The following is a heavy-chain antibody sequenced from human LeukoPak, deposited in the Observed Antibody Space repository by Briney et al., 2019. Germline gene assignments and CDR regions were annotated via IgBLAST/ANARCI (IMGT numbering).Heavy chain of an antibody. J-gene: IGHJ4*02. CDR3: AIRWANFDY. CDR1: GFTFSNYE. Sequence: GGPLRLSCAASGFTFSNYEMNWVRQAPGKGLEWVSYITSSRSTIYYADAAKVRFSIPSANAKKSLSLQLRSHRPENTDVDSCAIRWANFDYWGQGTLVTVSS. V-gene: IGHV3-48*03. CDR2: ITSSRSTI. D-gene: IGHD1-26*01.